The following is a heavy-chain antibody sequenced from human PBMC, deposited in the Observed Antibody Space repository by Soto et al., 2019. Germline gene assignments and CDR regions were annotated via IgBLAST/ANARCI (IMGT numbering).Heavy chain of an antibody. Sequence: GASVKVSCKASGYTFTSYDINWVRQAPGQGLEWMGWINPNSGGTNYAQKFQGWVTMTRDTSISTAYMELSRLRSDDTAVYYCARDRVVVAATPLYYGMDVWGQGTTVTVSS. CDR3: ARDRVVVAATPLYYGMDV. V-gene: IGHV1-2*04. CDR1: GYTFTSYD. J-gene: IGHJ6*02. CDR2: INPNSGGT. D-gene: IGHD2-15*01.